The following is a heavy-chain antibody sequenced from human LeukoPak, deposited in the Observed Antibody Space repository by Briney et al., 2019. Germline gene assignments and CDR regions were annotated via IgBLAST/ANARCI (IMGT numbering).Heavy chain of an antibody. Sequence: GGSLRLSCAASGFTFSSYSMNWVRQAPGKGLEWVSSISSSSSYIYYADSVKGRFTISRDNSKNTLYLQMNSLRAEDTAVYYCARVGTHFDWLSDTQDYWGQGTLVTVSS. CDR1: GFTFSSYS. CDR3: ARVGTHFDWLSDTQDY. CDR2: ISSSSSYI. D-gene: IGHD3-9*01. J-gene: IGHJ4*02. V-gene: IGHV3-21*04.